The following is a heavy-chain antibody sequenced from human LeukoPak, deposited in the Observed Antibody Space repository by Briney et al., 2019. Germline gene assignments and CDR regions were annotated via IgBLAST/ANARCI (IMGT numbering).Heavy chain of an antibody. V-gene: IGHV4-59*01. Sequence: SETLCLTCTVSGGSISSYYWSWIRQPPGKGLEWIGYIYYSGSTNYNPSLKSRVTISVDTSKNQFSLKLSSVTAADTAVYYCASLIGVGYYYMDVWGKGTTVTVSS. CDR2: IYYSGST. J-gene: IGHJ6*03. D-gene: IGHD3-3*01. CDR1: GGSISSYY. CDR3: ASLIGVGYYYMDV.